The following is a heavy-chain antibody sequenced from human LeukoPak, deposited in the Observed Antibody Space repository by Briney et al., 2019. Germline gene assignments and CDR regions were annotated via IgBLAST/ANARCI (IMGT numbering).Heavy chain of an antibody. CDR2: INPNGGVT. Sequence: ASVKVSCTASGYTFSGYYMHWLRQAPGQGLEWMGWINPNGGVTNYAQKFQGRVTMTRDTSISTAYMELSRLRSDDTAVYYCARDGGDGYNFYYWGQGTLVTVSS. D-gene: IGHD5-24*01. CDR3: ARDGGDGYNFYY. CDR1: GYTFSGYY. V-gene: IGHV1-2*02. J-gene: IGHJ4*02.